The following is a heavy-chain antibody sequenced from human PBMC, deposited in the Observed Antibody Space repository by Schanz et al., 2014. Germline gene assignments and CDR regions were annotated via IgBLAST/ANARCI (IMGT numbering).Heavy chain of an antibody. J-gene: IGHJ4*02. V-gene: IGHV3-74*01. D-gene: IGHD3-16*01. CDR3: ARGTPFLCDY. CDR1: GFSFSNYW. CDR2: INNAGSDT. Sequence: EVQLVESGGGFVQPGGSLRLSCAASGFSFSNYWMHWVRQGPGSGLVWVSHINNAGSDTTYADSVKGRFTISRDSSKNTLFLQMNSLRAEDTAVYYCARGTPFLCDYWGQGTLVTVSS.